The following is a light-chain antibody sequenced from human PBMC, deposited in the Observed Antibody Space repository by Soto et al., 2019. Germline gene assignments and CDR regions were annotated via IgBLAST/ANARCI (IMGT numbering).Light chain of an antibody. CDR1: SSDVGRYNY. CDR2: DVT. V-gene: IGLV2-14*03. Sequence: QSALTQPASVSGSPGQSITISCTGTSSDVGRYNYVSWYQQHPGRAPRLIIYDVTNRPSGVSNRFSGSKSGNTASLTISGLQAEDEDDYYCNSYTGTSARYAFGTGTKLTVL. J-gene: IGLJ1*01. CDR3: NSYTGTSARYA.